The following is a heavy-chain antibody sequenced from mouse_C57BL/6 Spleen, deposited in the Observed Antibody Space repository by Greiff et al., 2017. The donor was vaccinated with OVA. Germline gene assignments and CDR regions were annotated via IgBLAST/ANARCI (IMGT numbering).Heavy chain of an antibody. Sequence: EVQLQQSGPELVKPGASVKISCKASGYTFTDYYMNWVTQSHGKSLEWIGDINPNNGGTSYNQKFKGKATLTVDKSSSTAYMELRSLTSEDSAVYYCARRNYVWYFDVWGTGTTVTVSS. D-gene: IGHD1-1*01. CDR2: INPNNGGT. CDR1: GYTFTDYY. V-gene: IGHV1-26*01. J-gene: IGHJ1*03. CDR3: ARRNYVWYFDV.